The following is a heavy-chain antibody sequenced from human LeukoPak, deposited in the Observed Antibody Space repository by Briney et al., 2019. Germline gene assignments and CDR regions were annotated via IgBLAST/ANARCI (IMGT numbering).Heavy chain of an antibody. CDR1: GFTFSSYS. CDR2: ISSSSSYI. V-gene: IGHV3-21*01. D-gene: IGHD3-9*01. J-gene: IGHJ4*02. CDR3: ARGYYDILTGYYLFDY. Sequence: GGSLRLSCAASGFTFSSYSMNWVRQAPGKGLGWVSSISSSSSYIYYADSVKGRFTISRDNAKNSLYLQMNSLRAEDTAVYYCARGYYDILTGYYLFDYWGQGTLVTVSS.